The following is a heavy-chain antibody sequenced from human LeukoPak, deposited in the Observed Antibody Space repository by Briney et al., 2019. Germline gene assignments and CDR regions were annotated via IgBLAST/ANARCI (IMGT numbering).Heavy chain of an antibody. CDR3: AKDSEESMIVVVRPIDY. V-gene: IGHV3-23*01. D-gene: IGHD3-22*01. CDR2: ISGSGGST. Sequence: GGSLRLSCAASGFTFSSYAMSWVRLAPGKGLEWVSAISGSGGSTYYAESVEGRFTISRDNSKDTLYLQMNSLRAENTAVYYCAKDSEESMIVVVRPIDYWGQGTLVTLSS. CDR1: GFTFSSYA. J-gene: IGHJ4*02.